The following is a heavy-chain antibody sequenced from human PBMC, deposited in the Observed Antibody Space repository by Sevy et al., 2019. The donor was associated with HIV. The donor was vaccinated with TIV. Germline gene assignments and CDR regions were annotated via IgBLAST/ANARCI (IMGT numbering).Heavy chain of an antibody. CDR2: INPNSGGT. D-gene: IGHD3-10*01. CDR3: ARDSTRFGELFGY. J-gene: IGHJ4*02. V-gene: IGHV1-2*02. CDR1: GYTFTGYY. Sequence: ASVKVSCKASGYTFTGYYMHWVRQAPGQGLEWMGWINPNSGGTTYAQKFQGRATMTRDTSISTAYMELSRLRSDDTAVYYCARDSTRFGELFGYWGQGTLVTVSS.